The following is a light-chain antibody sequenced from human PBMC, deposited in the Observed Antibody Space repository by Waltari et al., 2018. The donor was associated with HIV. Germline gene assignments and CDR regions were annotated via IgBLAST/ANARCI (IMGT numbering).Light chain of an antibody. J-gene: IGLJ3*02. Sequence: SAVTQPASVSGLPGQSITISCTGGDRAFGLYNFVSWYQQHPGRVPRLILYDVDSRAPGISDLFSGSRSGPTASLNISRLRAEDEADYYCASFTGDDTLLFGGGTKVTVL. CDR3: ASFTGDDTLL. V-gene: IGLV2-14*03. CDR2: DVD. CDR1: DRAFGLYNF.